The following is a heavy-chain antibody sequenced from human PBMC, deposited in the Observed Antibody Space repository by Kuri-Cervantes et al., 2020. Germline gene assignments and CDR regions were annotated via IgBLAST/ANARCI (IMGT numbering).Heavy chain of an antibody. D-gene: IGHD3-9*01. V-gene: IGHV3-74*01. Sequence: GESLKISCAASGLAISSDWMHWVRQVPGKGLVWVSRINSDGSSTNYADSVKGRFTISRDNAKNSLYLQIDSVRIEDTAVYFCVRDSLNNDIFSPRFDYWGQGSLVTVSS. J-gene: IGHJ4*02. CDR1: GLAISSDW. CDR3: VRDSLNNDIFSPRFDY. CDR2: INSDGSST.